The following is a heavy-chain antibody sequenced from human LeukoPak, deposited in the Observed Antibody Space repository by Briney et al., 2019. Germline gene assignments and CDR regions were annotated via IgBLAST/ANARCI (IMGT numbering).Heavy chain of an antibody. V-gene: IGHV4-39*01. CDR3: ATQLAVAGMGWFDP. D-gene: IGHD6-19*01. CDR1: GGSISSSSYY. J-gene: IGHJ5*02. CDR2: IYYSGST. Sequence: SETLSLTCTVSGGSISSSSYYWGWIRQPPGKGLEWIGSIYYSGSTYYNPSLKSRVTISVDTSKNQFSLKLSSVTAADTAVYYCATQLAVAGMGWFDPWGQGTLVTVSS.